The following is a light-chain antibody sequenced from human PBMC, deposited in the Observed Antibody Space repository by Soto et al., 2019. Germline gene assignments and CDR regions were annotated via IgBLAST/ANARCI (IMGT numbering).Light chain of an antibody. CDR1: QSVSSS. V-gene: IGKV3-15*01. Sequence: EIVMTQSPATLSVSPGDRATLSCRASQSVSSSFAWYQQIPGQAPRLLIYDASTRDTGIPARFGGSGSGTTFTLTLISLQSEAFAVYYCQQYTNGSPLTFGGGTKVELK. J-gene: IGKJ4*01. CDR3: QQYTNGSPLT. CDR2: DAS.